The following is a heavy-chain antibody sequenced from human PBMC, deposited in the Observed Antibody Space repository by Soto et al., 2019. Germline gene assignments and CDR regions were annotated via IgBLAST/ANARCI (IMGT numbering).Heavy chain of an antibody. CDR3: AGDSYYYGSGNMDV. Sequence: SVKVSCKASGGTFSSYAISWVRQAPGQGLEWMGGIIPIFGTANYAQKFQGRVTITADESTSTAYMELSSLRSEDTAVYYCAGDSYYYGSGNMDVWGQGTTVTVSS. CDR2: IIPIFGTA. D-gene: IGHD3-10*01. V-gene: IGHV1-69*13. J-gene: IGHJ6*02. CDR1: GGTFSSYA.